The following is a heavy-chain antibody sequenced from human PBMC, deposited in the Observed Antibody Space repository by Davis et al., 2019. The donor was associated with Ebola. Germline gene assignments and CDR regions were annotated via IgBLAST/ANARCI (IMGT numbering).Heavy chain of an antibody. Sequence: GGSLRLSCAASGLTFSSYEMNWVRQAPGKGLEWVSYISSSGSTIYYADSVKGRFTISGDNAKNSLYLQMNSLRAEDTAVYYCARALTYYYDSSPVDYWGQGTLVTVSS. V-gene: IGHV3-48*03. CDR2: ISSSGSTI. CDR3: ARALTYYYDSSPVDY. J-gene: IGHJ4*02. D-gene: IGHD3-22*01. CDR1: GLTFSSYE.